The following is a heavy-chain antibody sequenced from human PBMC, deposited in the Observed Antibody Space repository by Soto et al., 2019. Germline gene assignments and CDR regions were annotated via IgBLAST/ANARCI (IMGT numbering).Heavy chain of an antibody. D-gene: IGHD2-2*01. CDR3: AKDLEMVVPAAVNDY. CDR2: ISGSGGST. J-gene: IGHJ4*02. V-gene: IGHV3-23*01. Sequence: GGSLRLSCAASGFTFSSYAMSWVRQAPGKGLEWVSAISGSGGSTYYADSVKGRFTISRDNSKNTLYPQMNSLRAEDTAVYYCAKDLEMVVPAAVNDYWGQGTLVTVSS. CDR1: GFTFSSYA.